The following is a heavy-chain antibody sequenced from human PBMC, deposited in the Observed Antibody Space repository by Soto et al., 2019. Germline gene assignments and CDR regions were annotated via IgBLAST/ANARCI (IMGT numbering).Heavy chain of an antibody. D-gene: IGHD2-21*02. V-gene: IGHV3-33*01. J-gene: IGHJ6*02. CDR2: IWYDGSNK. CDR3: ARDRQNCGGDCFTYYYYGMDV. CDR1: GFTFSNYG. Sequence: GGSLRLSCAASGFTFSNYGMHWVRQAPSKGLEWVAVIWYDGSNKYYADSVKGRFTMSRDNSKNTLYLQMNSLRAEDTAVYYCARDRQNCGGDCFTYYYYGMDVWGQGTTVTVSS.